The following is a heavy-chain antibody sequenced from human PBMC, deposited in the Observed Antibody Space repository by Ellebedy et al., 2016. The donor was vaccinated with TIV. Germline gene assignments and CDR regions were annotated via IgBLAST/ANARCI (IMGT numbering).Heavy chain of an antibody. V-gene: IGHV3-23*01. CDR2: ISGSGSGT. J-gene: IGHJ4*02. Sequence: GGSLRLSXAAPGFTFSNDAMNWVRQAPGKGLEWVSVISGSGSGTYYADSVKGRFSISRDNSRNTLYLQMNSLRAEDTAIYYCARRGYSSWYVLEYWGQGTLVTVSS. CDR1: GFTFSNDA. CDR3: ARRGYSSWYVLEY. D-gene: IGHD6-13*01.